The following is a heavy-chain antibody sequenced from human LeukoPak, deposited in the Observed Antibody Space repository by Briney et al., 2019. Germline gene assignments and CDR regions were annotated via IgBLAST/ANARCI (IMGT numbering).Heavy chain of an antibody. CDR3: ARDRYSSGWFLVHPVDY. Sequence: GGSLRLSCAASGFTFSSYAMHWVRQAPGKGLEYVSAISSNGGSTCYANSVKGRFTISRDNSKNTLYLQMGSLRAEDMAVYYCARDRYSSGWFLVHPVDYWGQGTLVTVSS. D-gene: IGHD6-19*01. V-gene: IGHV3-64*01. CDR1: GFTFSSYA. CDR2: ISSNGGST. J-gene: IGHJ4*02.